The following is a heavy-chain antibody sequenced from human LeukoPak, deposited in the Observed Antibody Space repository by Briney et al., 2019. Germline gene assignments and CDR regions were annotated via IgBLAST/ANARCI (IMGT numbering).Heavy chain of an antibody. CDR3: ARWPPGYYYMDV. CDR1: GLTFSSYA. V-gene: IGHV3-23*01. D-gene: IGHD5-24*01. J-gene: IGHJ6*03. CDR2: ISGSGGST. Sequence: TGGSLRLSCAASGLTFSSYAMSWVRQAPGKGLEWVSAISGSGGSTYYADSVKGRFTISRDNSKNSLYLQMNSLRAEDTAVYYCARWPPGYYYMDVWGKGTTVTVSS.